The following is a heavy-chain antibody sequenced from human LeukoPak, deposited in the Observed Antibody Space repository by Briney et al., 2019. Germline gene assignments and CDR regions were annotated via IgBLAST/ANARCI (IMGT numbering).Heavy chain of an antibody. Sequence: GASVKVSCKASGYTFTSYYMHWVRQAPGQGLEWMGIINPSGGSTSYAQKFQGRVTMTRDTPTSTVYMELSSLRSEDTAVYYCARDKVNDILTGYYLQQYYYYGMDVWGQGTTVTVSS. D-gene: IGHD3-9*01. J-gene: IGHJ6*02. CDR1: GYTFTSYY. CDR3: ARDKVNDILTGYYLQQYYYYGMDV. CDR2: INPSGGST. V-gene: IGHV1-46*01.